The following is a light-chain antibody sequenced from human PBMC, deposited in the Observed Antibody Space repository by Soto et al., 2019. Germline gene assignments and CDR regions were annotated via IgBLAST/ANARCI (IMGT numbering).Light chain of an antibody. V-gene: IGKV2-28*01. CDR1: QILLHSNGYNY. CDR3: MQALQTPLFT. J-gene: IGKJ3*01. CDR2: LGS. Sequence: AMTQSPLSLPVTPGQPASISCRSSQILLHSNGYNYLDWYLQKPGQSPQLLIYLGSNRASGVPDRFSGSGSGTDFTLKISRVEAEDVGVYYCMQALQTPLFTFGPGTKVDIK.